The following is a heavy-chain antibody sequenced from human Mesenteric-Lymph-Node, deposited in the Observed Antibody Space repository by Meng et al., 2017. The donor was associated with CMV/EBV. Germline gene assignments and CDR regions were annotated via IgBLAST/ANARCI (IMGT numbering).Heavy chain of an antibody. D-gene: IGHD2-2*02. J-gene: IGHJ4*02. CDR1: GFTFSSYS. CDR2: ISSSSSYI. Sequence: GESLISCAASGFTFSSYSMNWVRQAPGKGLEWVSSISSSSSYIYYADSVKGRFTISRDNAKNSLYLQMNSLRAEDTAVYYCARDPGQLLYGASDYWGQGTLVTVSS. CDR3: ARDPGQLLYGASDY. V-gene: IGHV3-21*01.